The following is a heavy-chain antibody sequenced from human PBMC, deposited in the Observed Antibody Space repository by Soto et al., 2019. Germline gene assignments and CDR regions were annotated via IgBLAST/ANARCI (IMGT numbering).Heavy chain of an antibody. CDR1: GGSISRGDSY. Sequence: SETLSLPCTVSGGSISRGDSYWRWIRQHPGGGLEWIGYIYSSGSTSYNLSLRSRVAISVVTSVNQLPLHLNSVTAADPAVYSCARISRLHCPGYFDCWGRGNRGAVSS. CDR3: ARISRLHCPGYFDC. CDR2: IYSSGST. V-gene: IGHV4-31*03. J-gene: IGHJ4*03. D-gene: IGHD6-6*01.